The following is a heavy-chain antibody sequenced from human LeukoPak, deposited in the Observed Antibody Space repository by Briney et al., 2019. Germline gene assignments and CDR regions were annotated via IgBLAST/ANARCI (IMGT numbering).Heavy chain of an antibody. CDR3: ARLPGSGSYYFDAFDI. Sequence: SETLSLTCAVSGGSITTADFDWAWIRQPPGQGFEWIATISSSGKAYYYPSLMSRVTISVDTSKNQFSLKLSSVTAADTAVYYCARLPGSGSYYFDAFDIWGQGTMVTVSS. V-gene: IGHV4-39*07. D-gene: IGHD3-10*01. CDR2: ISSSGKA. CDR1: GGSITTADFD. J-gene: IGHJ3*02.